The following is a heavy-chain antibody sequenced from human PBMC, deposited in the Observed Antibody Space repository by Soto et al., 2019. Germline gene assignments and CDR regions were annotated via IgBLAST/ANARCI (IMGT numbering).Heavy chain of an antibody. J-gene: IGHJ3*02. CDR1: GFTFDDYA. CDR2: ISWNSGSI. CDR3: XXXXRAGRPMXXLTGFSSAFDI. Sequence: EVQLVESGGGLVQPGRSLRLSCAASGFTFDDYAMHWVRQAPGKGLEWVSGISWNSGSIGYADSVKGRFTISRDXAKXXXXXXXXXXXXXXXXXXXXXXXXRAGRPMXXLTGFSSAFDIWGQGTXVTVSS. V-gene: IGHV3-9*01. D-gene: IGHD3-9*01.